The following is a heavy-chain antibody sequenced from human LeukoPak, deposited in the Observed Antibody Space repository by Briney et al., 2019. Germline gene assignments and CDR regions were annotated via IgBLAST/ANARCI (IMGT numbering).Heavy chain of an antibody. J-gene: IGHJ4*02. D-gene: IGHD3-10*01. Sequence: SETLSLTCAVYGGSFSGYYWSWVRQPPGKGLEWIGEINHSGSTNYNPSLKSRVTISVDTSKNQFSLKLSSVTAADTAVYYCARGRPSRTRFGELLCFDYWGQGTLVTVSS. CDR1: GGSFSGYY. CDR2: INHSGST. V-gene: IGHV4-34*01. CDR3: ARGRPSRTRFGELLCFDY.